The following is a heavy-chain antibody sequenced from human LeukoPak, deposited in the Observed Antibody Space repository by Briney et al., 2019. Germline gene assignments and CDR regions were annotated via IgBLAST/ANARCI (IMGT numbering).Heavy chain of an antibody. V-gene: IGHV4-34*01. D-gene: IGHD2-15*01. Sequence: SETLSLTCAVYGGSFSGYYWSWIRQPPGKGLEWIGEINHSGSTNYNPSLKSRVTISVDTSKNQFSLKLSSVTAADTAVYYCAKDPFGSRMEYFQHWGQGTLVIISS. CDR3: AKDPFGSRMEYFQH. CDR2: INHSGST. CDR1: GGSFSGYY. J-gene: IGHJ1*01.